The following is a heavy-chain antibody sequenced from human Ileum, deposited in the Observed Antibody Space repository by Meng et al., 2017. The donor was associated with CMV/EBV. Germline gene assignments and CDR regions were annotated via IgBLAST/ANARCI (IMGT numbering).Heavy chain of an antibody. D-gene: IGHD3-22*01. V-gene: IGHV4-59*11. CDR3: ARYYCIGSSCYRTNWFDP. J-gene: IGHJ5*02. CDR1: GASINSHY. CDR2: LYSSGIT. Sequence: SETLSLTCTVSGASINSHYWSWIRQPPGKGLEWIGYLYSSGITNSSPSLKSRITMSLDTSKNQCSLQLRSVTAADTAVYDCARYYCIGSSCYRTNWFDPWGQGTLVTVSS.